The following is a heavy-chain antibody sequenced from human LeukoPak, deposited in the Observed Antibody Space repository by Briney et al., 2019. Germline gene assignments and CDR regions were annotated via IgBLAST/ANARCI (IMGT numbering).Heavy chain of an antibody. CDR1: GYTFTNYG. V-gene: IGHV1-18*01. CDR3: ARGGVGLGVITPNWFDP. J-gene: IGHJ5*02. D-gene: IGHD3-22*01. CDR2: ISAYNGNT. Sequence: ASVKVSCKASGYTFTNYGITWVRQAPGQELEWMGWISAYNGNTNYVQKLQGRVTMTTDTSATTAYMELRSLRSDDAAVYYCARGGVGLGVITPNWFDPWGQGTLVTVSS.